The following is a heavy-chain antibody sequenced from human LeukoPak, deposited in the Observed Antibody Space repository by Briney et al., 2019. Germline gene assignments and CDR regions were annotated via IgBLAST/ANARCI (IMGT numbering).Heavy chain of an antibody. V-gene: IGHV3-74*01. CDR1: GFTFSSYS. D-gene: IGHD1-26*01. J-gene: IGHJ3*02. CDR2: FYSDGGRT. CDR3: ARSGRGGAFDI. Sequence: GGSLRLSCAASGFTFSSYSLNWVRQAPGKGLVWVARFYSDGGRTNYADSVKGRFTISGDNAKNTQYLQMSSIRAEDTAVYYCARSGRGGAFDIWGQGTMVTVSS.